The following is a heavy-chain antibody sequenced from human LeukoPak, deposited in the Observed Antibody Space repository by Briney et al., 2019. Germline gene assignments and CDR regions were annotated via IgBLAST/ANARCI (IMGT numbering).Heavy chain of an antibody. J-gene: IGHJ4*02. V-gene: IGHV3-74*01. D-gene: IGHD3-22*01. Sequence: GGSLRLSCEASGFTFSSYWVHWVRQAPGEGLVWVSRINTDGTTTTYADSVKGRFTISRDNAKNTLYLQMNSLRVEDTAVYYCARSAYLHRSGYYYDYWGQGALVTVSS. CDR2: INTDGTTT. CDR3: ARSAYLHRSGYYYDY. CDR1: GFTFSSYW.